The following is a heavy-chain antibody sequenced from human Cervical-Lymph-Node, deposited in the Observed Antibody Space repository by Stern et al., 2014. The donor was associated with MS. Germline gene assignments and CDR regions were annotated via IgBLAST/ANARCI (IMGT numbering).Heavy chain of an antibody. J-gene: IGHJ5*02. Sequence: QVQLQESGPGLVRPSETLSLTCTVSGGSISNFYWNWIRQPPGKGLEWIDHTYPSGPTTYSPSLQSRVTISLDASKNQFSLRLTSATAADTAVYYCAAGVGWEASAWGQGALVTVSS. CDR2: TYPSGPT. CDR3: AAGVGWEASA. CDR1: GGSISNFY. D-gene: IGHD1-26*01. V-gene: IGHV4-4*08.